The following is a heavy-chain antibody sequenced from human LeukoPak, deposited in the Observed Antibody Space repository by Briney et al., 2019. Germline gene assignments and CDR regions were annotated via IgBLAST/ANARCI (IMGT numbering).Heavy chain of an antibody. V-gene: IGHV3-23*01. J-gene: IGHJ6*03. CDR1: GFTFSSYA. Sequence: GGSLRLSCAASGFTFSSYAMSWVRQAPGKGLEWVSAISGSGGSTYYADSVKGRFTISRDNSKNTLYLQMKSLRAEDTAMYYCAKVARNCSGGSCFYNYYMDVWGKGTTVTVSS. D-gene: IGHD2-15*01. CDR2: ISGSGGST. CDR3: AKVARNCSGGSCFYNYYMDV.